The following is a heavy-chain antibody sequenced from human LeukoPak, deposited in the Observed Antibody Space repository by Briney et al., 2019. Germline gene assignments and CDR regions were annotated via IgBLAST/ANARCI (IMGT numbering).Heavy chain of an antibody. Sequence: GGSLRLSCAASGFTFSSYSMNWVRQAPGKGLEWVSSISSSSYIYYADSVKGRFTISRDNAKNSLYLQMNSLRAEDTAVYYCARSNYYDSSGYYPHWDYYHYMDVWGKGTTVTVSS. J-gene: IGHJ6*03. D-gene: IGHD3-22*01. CDR3: ARSNYYDSSGYYPHWDYYHYMDV. CDR2: ISSSSYI. V-gene: IGHV3-21*01. CDR1: GFTFSSYS.